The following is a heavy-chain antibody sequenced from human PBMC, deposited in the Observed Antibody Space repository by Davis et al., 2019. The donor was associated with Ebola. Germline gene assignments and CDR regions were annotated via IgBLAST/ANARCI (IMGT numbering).Heavy chain of an antibody. Sequence: GESLKISCAASGFTFSSYSMNWVRQAPGKGLEWVSSISSSSSYIYYADSVKGRFTISRDNSKNTLYLQMNSLRAEDTAVYYCANLDYGDNSGFDYWGQGTLVTVSS. V-gene: IGHV3-21*04. CDR2: ISSSSSYI. J-gene: IGHJ4*02. D-gene: IGHD4-23*01. CDR1: GFTFSSYS. CDR3: ANLDYGDNSGFDY.